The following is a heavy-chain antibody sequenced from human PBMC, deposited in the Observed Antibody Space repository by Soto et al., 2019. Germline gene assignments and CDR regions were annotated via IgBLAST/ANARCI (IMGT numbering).Heavy chain of an antibody. V-gene: IGHV1-69*12. Sequence: QVQLVLSGAEVKKPGSSVKVSCKASGGTFSSYAISWVRQAPGQGLEWMGGIIPIFGTANYAQKFQGRVTITAHESTSTAYMELSSLRSEDTAVYYCARSVVVVAAIPYYYYGMDVWGQGTTVTVSS. CDR2: IIPIFGTA. CDR1: GGTFSSYA. CDR3: ARSVVVVAAIPYYYYGMDV. J-gene: IGHJ6*02. D-gene: IGHD2-15*01.